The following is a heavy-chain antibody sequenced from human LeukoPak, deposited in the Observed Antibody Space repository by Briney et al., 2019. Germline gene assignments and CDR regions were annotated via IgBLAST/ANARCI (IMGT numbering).Heavy chain of an antibody. CDR3: AREEVAAAGTAADY. CDR2: IWYDGSNK. Sequence: GGSLRLSCAASGFTFSSYAMSWVRQAPGKGLEWVAVIWYDGSNKYYADSVKGRFTISRDNSKNTLYLQMNSLRAEDTAVYYCAREEVAAAGTAADYWGQGTLVTVSS. D-gene: IGHD6-13*01. CDR1: GFTFSSYA. J-gene: IGHJ4*02. V-gene: IGHV3-33*08.